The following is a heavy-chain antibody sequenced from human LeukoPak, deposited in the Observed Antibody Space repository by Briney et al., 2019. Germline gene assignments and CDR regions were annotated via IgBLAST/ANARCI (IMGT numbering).Heavy chain of an antibody. CDR3: ARWASGYYAFDI. CDR1: GGSISSYY. D-gene: IGHD3-22*01. J-gene: IGHJ3*02. V-gene: IGHV4-4*09. CDR2: IYTSGST. Sequence: SEPLSLTCTVSGGSISSYYWSWIRQPPGKGLEWIGYIYTSGSTNYNPSLKSRVTISVDTSKNQFSLKLSSVTAADTAVYYCARWASGYYAFDIWGQGTMVTVSS.